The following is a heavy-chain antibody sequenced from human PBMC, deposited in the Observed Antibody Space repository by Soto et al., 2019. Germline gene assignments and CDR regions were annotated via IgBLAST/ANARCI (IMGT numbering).Heavy chain of an antibody. V-gene: IGHV3-49*03. CDR3: TRAPIPTAY. J-gene: IGHJ4*02. Sequence: EVQLVDSGGGLVQPGRSLTLSCTASGFNLGDYALSWFRQAPGKGLEWVGFIRSKAFDETTEYAASVRGRFVMSRDDSKNIAYLQMNSLKAEDTATYYCTRAPIPTAYGGQGTLVTVSS. CDR1: GFNLGDYA. D-gene: IGHD2-2*01. CDR2: IRSKAFDETT.